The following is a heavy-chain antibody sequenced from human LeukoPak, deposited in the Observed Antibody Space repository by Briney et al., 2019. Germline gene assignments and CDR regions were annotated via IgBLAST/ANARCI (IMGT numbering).Heavy chain of an antibody. CDR1: RYTFTSYY. D-gene: IGHD3-3*01. V-gene: IGHV1-46*01. CDR2: INPSDSST. Sequence: ASVKVSCKASRYTFTSYYMHWVRQAPGQGLEWMGIINPSDSSTSYAQKFQGRVTMTRDTSTSTVYMELSSLRSEDTAVYYCARDLIPTVLEWSPYYYYMDVWGKGTTVTVSS. J-gene: IGHJ6*03. CDR3: ARDLIPTVLEWSPYYYYMDV.